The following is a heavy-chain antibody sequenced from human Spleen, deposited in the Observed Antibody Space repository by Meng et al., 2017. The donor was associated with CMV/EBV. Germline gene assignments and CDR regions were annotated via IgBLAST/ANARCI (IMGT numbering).Heavy chain of an antibody. V-gene: IGHV1-18*01. CDR2: ISVYNGNT. CDR3: AREYASTWYYFDY. Sequence: ASGYTFRSHAINWVRQSPGPGLEWVGWISVYNGNTNYAQKFQGRISMTTDTSTSTVYMELRSLRSDDTAVYYCAREYASTWYYFDYWGQGTLVTVSS. D-gene: IGHD6-13*01. CDR1: GYTFRSHA. J-gene: IGHJ4*02.